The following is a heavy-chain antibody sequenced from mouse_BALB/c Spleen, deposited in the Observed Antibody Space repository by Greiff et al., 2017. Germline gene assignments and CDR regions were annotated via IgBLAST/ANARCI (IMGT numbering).Heavy chain of an antibody. CDR1: GFTFSSFG. CDR3: ARSGGNYDFDY. V-gene: IGHV5-17*02. Sequence: EVKVEESGGGLVQPGGSRKLSCAASGFTFSSFGMHWVRQAPEKGLEWVAYISSGSSTIYYADTVKGRFTISRDNPKNTLFLQMTSLRSEDTAMYYCARSGGNYDFDYWGQGTTLTVSS. J-gene: IGHJ2*01. D-gene: IGHD2-1*01. CDR2: ISSGSSTI.